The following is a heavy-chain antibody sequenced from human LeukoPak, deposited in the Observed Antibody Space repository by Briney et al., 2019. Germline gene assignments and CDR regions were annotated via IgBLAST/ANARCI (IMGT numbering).Heavy chain of an antibody. CDR3: ARGGAGIFYTPSLNWFDP. J-gene: IGHJ5*02. V-gene: IGHV4-34*01. Sequence: SETLSLTCPVYGGSFSGYYWSWIRQPPGKGLEWIGEINHSGSTNYNPSLKSQVTISVDTSKNQFSLKRSSVTAADTAVYYCARGGAGIFYTPSLNWFDPWGQGTLVTVSS. D-gene: IGHD3-9*01. CDR2: INHSGST. CDR1: GGSFSGYY.